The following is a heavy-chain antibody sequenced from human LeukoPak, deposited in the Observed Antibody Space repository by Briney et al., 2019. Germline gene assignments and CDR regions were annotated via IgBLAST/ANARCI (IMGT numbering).Heavy chain of an antibody. V-gene: IGHV1-8*01. Sequence: ASVKVSCKASGYTFTSYDINWVGQATGQGLEWLGWMNPNSGNTGYAQKFQGRVTMTRNTSISTAYMELSSMRSEDTAVYYRARGKQLVRGNWFDRWGEGTLVTVSS. CDR3: ARGKQLVRGNWFDR. J-gene: IGHJ5*02. CDR2: MNPNSGNT. CDR1: GYTFTSYD. D-gene: IGHD6-13*01.